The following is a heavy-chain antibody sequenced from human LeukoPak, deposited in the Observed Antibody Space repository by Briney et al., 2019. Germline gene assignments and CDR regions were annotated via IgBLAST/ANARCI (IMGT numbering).Heavy chain of an antibody. CDR2: IYHSGSP. V-gene: IGHV4-38-2*01. D-gene: IGHD6-19*01. J-gene: IGHJ4*02. CDR1: GYSISSGYY. Sequence: PSETLSLTCAVSGYSISSGYYWGWIRQPPGKGLEWIGSIYHSGSPYYNPSLKSRVTISVDTSKNQFSLKLSSVTAADTAVYYCARGIAVAGLLFDYWGQGTLVTVSS. CDR3: ARGIAVAGLLFDY.